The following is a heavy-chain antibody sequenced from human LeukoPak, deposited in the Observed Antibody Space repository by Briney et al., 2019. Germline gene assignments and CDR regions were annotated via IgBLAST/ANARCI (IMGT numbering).Heavy chain of an antibody. CDR2: IYYSGSA. CDR3: ASSGWYEGGID. D-gene: IGHD6-19*01. V-gene: IGHV4-59*12. J-gene: IGHJ4*02. Sequence: PSETLSLTCTVSGGSITSYYWSWIRQPPGKGLEWIGYIYYSGSANYNPPLKSRVTISVDTSKNQFSLKLSSVTAADTAVYYCASSGWYEGGIDWGQGTLVTVSS. CDR1: GGSITSYY.